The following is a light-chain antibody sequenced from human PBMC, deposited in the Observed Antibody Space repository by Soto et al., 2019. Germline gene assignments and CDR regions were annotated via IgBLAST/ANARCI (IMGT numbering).Light chain of an antibody. CDR3: QTWGTGVV. CDR2: LNSDGSH. Sequence: QSVLTQSPSASASLGASVKLTCTLSSGHSSYAIAWHQQQPEKGPRSLMKLNSDGSHSKGDGSPDRFSGSSSGAERYLTISSLQSEDEADYYCQTWGTGVVFGGGTKLTVL. CDR1: SGHSSYA. J-gene: IGLJ2*01. V-gene: IGLV4-69*01.